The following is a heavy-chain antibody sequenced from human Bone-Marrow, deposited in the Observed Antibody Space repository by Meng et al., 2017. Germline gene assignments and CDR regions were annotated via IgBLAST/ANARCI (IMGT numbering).Heavy chain of an antibody. D-gene: IGHD3-22*01. J-gene: IGHJ4*02. Sequence: QVQVVQSGAEVKKPGSSVKVSCKASGGTFSSYAISWVRQAPGQGLEWMGGIIPIFGTANYAQKFQGRVTITADESTSTAYMELSSLRSEDTAVYYCARDRYYYDSSGYRFDYWGQGTLVTVSS. CDR2: IIPIFGTA. CDR1: GGTFSSYA. V-gene: IGHV1-69*01. CDR3: ARDRYYYDSSGYRFDY.